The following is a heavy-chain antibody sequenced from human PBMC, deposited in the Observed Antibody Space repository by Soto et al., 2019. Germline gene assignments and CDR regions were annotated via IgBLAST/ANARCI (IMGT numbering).Heavy chain of an antibody. J-gene: IGHJ1*01. D-gene: IGHD5-18*01. Sequence: SVKVSCKASGCTLSSYSINWLRQAPGQGPEWMGKIIPKYGIATYAQKFQGRVSITADKPTSTAYMELSSLRSEDTAVYYCARVNGDTYGYGYFEHWGQGSQVTVSS. CDR2: IIPKYGIA. CDR3: ARVNGDTYGYGYFEH. V-gene: IGHV1-69*02. CDR1: GCTLSSYS.